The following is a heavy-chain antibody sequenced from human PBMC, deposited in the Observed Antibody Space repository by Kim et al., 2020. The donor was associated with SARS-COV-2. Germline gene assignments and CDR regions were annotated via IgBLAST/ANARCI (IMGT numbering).Heavy chain of an antibody. CDR1: GFTFSSYS. V-gene: IGHV3-21*01. D-gene: IGHD3-3*01. CDR3: ARDIADFWSGYEYYFDY. J-gene: IGHJ4*02. Sequence: GGSLRLSCAASGFTFSSYSMNWVRQAPGKGLEWVSSISSSSSYIYYADSVKGRFTISRDNAKNSLYLQMNSLRAEDTAVYYCARDIADFWSGYEYYFDYWGQGTLVTVSS. CDR2: ISSSSSYI.